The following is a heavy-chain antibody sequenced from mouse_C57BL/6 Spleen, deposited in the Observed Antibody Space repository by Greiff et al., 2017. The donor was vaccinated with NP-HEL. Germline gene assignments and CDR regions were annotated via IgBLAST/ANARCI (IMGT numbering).Heavy chain of an antibody. Sequence: EVQVVESGEGLVKPGGSLKLSCAASGFTFSSYAMSWVRQTPETRLEWVAYISSGGEYIYYADTVKGRFTISRDNARNTLYLQMSSLKSEDTAMYYSKTQATSLYYFDDGGQGTTLTVSS. CDR1: GFTFSSYA. CDR3: KTQATSLYYFDD. D-gene: IGHD3-2*02. CDR2: ISSGGEYI. J-gene: IGHJ2*01. V-gene: IGHV5-9-1*02.